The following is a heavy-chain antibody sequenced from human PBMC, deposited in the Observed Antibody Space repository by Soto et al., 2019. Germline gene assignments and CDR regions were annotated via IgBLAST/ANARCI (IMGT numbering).Heavy chain of an antibody. D-gene: IGHD3-16*01. Sequence: ASVKVSCKASGYTFTSYYMHWVRQAPGQGLGWMGIINPSGGSTSYAQKFQGRVTMTRDTSTSTVYMELSSLRSEDTAVYYCARVVGYYDYIWGDYPDFWGQGTLVTVSS. V-gene: IGHV1-46*03. CDR2: INPSGGST. CDR3: ARVVGYYDYIWGDYPDF. J-gene: IGHJ4*02. CDR1: GYTFTSYY.